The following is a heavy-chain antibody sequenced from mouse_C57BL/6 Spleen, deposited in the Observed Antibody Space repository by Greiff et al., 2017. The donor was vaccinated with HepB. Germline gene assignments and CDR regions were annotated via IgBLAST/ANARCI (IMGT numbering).Heavy chain of an antibody. V-gene: IGHV1-18*01. CDR2: INPNNGGT. J-gene: IGHJ1*03. D-gene: IGHD4-1*01. CDR3: ARRDWDWYFDV. CDR1: GYTFTDYN. Sequence: EVQLQQSGPELVKPGASVKIPCKASGYTFTDYNMDWVKQSHGKSLEWIGDINPNNGGTIYNQKFKGKATLTVDKSSSTAYMELRSLTSEDTAVYYCARRDWDWYFDVWGTGTTVTVPS.